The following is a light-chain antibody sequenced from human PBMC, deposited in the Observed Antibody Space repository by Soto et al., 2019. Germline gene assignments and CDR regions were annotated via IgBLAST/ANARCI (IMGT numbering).Light chain of an antibody. CDR1: QTVSNNY. CDR3: QQCGSSPWT. Sequence: EIVLTQSPGTLSLSPGDRATLSCRASQTVSNNYLAWCQQKPGQAPRVIMYGASRRATGIPDRFSGGGSGTDFTLTISRLEPEDFAVYYCQQCGSSPWTFGQGTKVEIK. J-gene: IGKJ1*01. V-gene: IGKV3-20*01. CDR2: GAS.